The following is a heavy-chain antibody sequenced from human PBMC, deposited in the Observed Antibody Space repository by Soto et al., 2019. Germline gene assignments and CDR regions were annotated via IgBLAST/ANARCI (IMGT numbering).Heavy chain of an antibody. CDR2: ILYDGSNK. D-gene: IGHD3-10*01. J-gene: IGHJ4*02. Sequence: QVQLVESGGGVVQPGRSLRLSCAASGFTFSSYGMHWVRQAPGKGLEWVAVILYDGSNKYYADSVKGRFTISRDISKNTLYLQMNSLRAEDTAVYCCARDMWVYYASGSPIDYWGQGTLVTVSS. CDR1: GFTFSSYG. CDR3: ARDMWVYYASGSPIDY. V-gene: IGHV3-30*03.